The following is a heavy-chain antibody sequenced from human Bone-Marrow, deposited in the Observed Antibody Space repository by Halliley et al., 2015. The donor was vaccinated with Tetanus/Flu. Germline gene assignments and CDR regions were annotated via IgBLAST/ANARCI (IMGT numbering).Heavy chain of an antibody. J-gene: IGHJ4*02. CDR2: IHYTGSS. CDR1: GGSISGGDSY. D-gene: IGHD4-17*01. CDR3: ARSMTTVTPRFDY. Sequence: TLSLTCAVSGGSISGGDSYWSWIRQPPGKGLEWVGFIHYTGSSYYNPSLKSRATISVDTSRDQLSLRMRSVTAADTAVYYCARSMTTVTPRFDYWGQGTLVTVSS. V-gene: IGHV4-30-4*01.